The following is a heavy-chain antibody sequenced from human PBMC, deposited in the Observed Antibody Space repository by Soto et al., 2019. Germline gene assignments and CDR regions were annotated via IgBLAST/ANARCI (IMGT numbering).Heavy chain of an antibody. CDR1: GYTFTSYG. J-gene: IGHJ4*02. D-gene: IGHD3-22*01. CDR3: AREAYYDSSGPLRD. CDR2: ISAYNGNT. Sequence: ASVKVSCKASGYTFTSYGISWVRQAPGQGLEWMGWISAYNGNTNYAQKLQGRVTMTTDTSTSTAYMELRSLRSDDTAVYYCAREAYYDSSGPLRDWGQGTLVTVSS. V-gene: IGHV1-18*01.